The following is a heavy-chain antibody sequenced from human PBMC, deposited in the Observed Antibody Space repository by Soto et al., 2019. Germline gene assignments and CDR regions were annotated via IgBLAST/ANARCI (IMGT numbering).Heavy chain of an antibody. CDR1: GFTFTSSA. J-gene: IGHJ5*02. CDR3: AAWAGTTINWFDP. Sequence: SVKVSCKASGFTFTSSAVQWVRQARGQRLEWIGWIVVGSGNTNYAQKFQERVTITRDMSTSTAYMELSSLRSEDTAVYYCAAWAGTTINWFDPWGQGTLVTSPQ. D-gene: IGHD6-19*01. CDR2: IVVGSGNT. V-gene: IGHV1-58*01.